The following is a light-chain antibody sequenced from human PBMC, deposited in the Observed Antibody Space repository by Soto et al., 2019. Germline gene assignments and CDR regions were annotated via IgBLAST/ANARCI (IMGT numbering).Light chain of an antibody. V-gene: IGKV3-20*01. CDR2: GAS. Sequence: PGERATLSCRASQSVSSSYLAWYQQKPGQAPRLLIYGASSRATGISDRFSGSGSGTDFTLTISRLEPEDFAVYYCQQYGSSPLLTFGGGTKVEIK. CDR3: QQYGSSPLLT. CDR1: QSVSSSY. J-gene: IGKJ4*01.